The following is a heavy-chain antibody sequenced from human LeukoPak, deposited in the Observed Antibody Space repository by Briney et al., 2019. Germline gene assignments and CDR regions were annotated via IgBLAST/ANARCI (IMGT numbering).Heavy chain of an antibody. V-gene: IGHV1-69*13. CDR1: GGTFSSYA. J-gene: IGHJ4*02. Sequence: SVKVSCKASGGTFSSYAISWVRQAPGQGLEWMGGIIPIFGTANYAQKFQGRVTMTADESTSTAYMELSSLRSEDTAVYYCARGEIALPYDFWSVSLDCWGQGTVVTVSS. D-gene: IGHD3-3*01. CDR3: ARGEIALPYDFWSVSLDC. CDR2: IIPIFGTA.